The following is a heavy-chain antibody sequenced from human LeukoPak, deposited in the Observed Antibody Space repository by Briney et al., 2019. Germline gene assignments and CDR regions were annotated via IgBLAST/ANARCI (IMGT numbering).Heavy chain of an antibody. Sequence: SETLSLTCTVSGGSISSGSYYWSWIRQPAGKGLEWIGRIYTYESPNYNPSLKSRVTISVDTSKNQFSLKLSSVTAADTAVYYCARVGSSGVRYWGQGTLVTVSS. J-gene: IGHJ4*02. CDR1: GGSISSGSYY. V-gene: IGHV4-61*02. CDR3: ARVGSSGVRY. D-gene: IGHD6-19*01. CDR2: IYTYESP.